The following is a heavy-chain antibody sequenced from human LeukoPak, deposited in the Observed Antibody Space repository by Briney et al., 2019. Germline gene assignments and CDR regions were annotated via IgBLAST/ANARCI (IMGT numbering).Heavy chain of an antibody. J-gene: IGHJ4*02. CDR1: GFIFNNYA. CDR3: AKDNRRHYTSGPNPDSLH. D-gene: IGHD6-19*01. V-gene: IGHV3-9*01. Sequence: GGSLRLSCAGSGFIFNNYAMHWVRQPPGKGLEWVSGISWNSGSIDYADSVKGRFTIPRDNAKNSLYLQMNSLRVEDTAFYYCAKDNRRHYTSGPNPDSLHWGQGALVTVSS. CDR2: ISWNSGSI.